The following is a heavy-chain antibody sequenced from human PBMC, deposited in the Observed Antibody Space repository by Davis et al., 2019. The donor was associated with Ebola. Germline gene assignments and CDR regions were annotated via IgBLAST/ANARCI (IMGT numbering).Heavy chain of an antibody. CDR3: ASGYSSSWFDP. D-gene: IGHD6-13*01. CDR1: GGSFSGYY. J-gene: IGHJ5*02. V-gene: IGHV4-34*01. Sequence: MPGGSLRLSCAVYGGSFSGYYWSWIRQPPGKGLEWIGEINHSGSTNYNPSLKSRVTISVDTSKNQFSLKLSSVTAADTAVYYCASGYSSSWFDPWGQGTLVTVSS. CDR2: INHSGST.